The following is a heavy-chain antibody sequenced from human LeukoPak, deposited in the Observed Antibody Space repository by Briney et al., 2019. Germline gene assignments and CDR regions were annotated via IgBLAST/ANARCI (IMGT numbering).Heavy chain of an antibody. Sequence: PGGSLRLSCAVSGFTFNTKSMNWVRQAPGKGLEWVSYITADSGTTYYADSVKGRFTISRDNAKNSLYLQMNRLRDEDTAVYYCASRDYFDYWGEGTLVTVSS. CDR3: ASRDYFDY. CDR2: ITADSGTT. J-gene: IGHJ4*02. V-gene: IGHV3-48*02. CDR1: GFTFNTKS.